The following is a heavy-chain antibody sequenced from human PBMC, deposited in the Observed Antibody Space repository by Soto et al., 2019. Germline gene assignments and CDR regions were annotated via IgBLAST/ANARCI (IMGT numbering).Heavy chain of an antibody. CDR2: IIPIFGTV. CDR1: GGTFSYA. Sequence: QVQLVQSGAEVKKPGSSVKVSCKASGGTFSYAISWVRQAPGQGLEWMGGIIPIFGTVNYAQRFQGRVTITADDPTSTAYMELRSLRSEDTAVYYCARGWGDGYNFHLDYWGQGTLVTVS. V-gene: IGHV1-69*12. D-gene: IGHD5-12*01. CDR3: ARGWGDGYNFHLDY. J-gene: IGHJ4*02.